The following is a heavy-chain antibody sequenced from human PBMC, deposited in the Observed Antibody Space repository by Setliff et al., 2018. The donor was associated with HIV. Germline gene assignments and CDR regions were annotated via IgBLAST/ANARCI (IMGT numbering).Heavy chain of an antibody. J-gene: IGHJ4*02. CDR2: INHHKHT. V-gene: IGHV4-34*01. CDR3: ARTNRWELLPPYFDA. D-gene: IGHD1-7*01. Sequence: SETLSLTCVVYGGSFGGYYWSWIRQPPGKGLEWIGEINHHKHTKYNPSLKSRVTMSVDRPNNHFSLRLTSVTAADTAVYFCARTNRWELLPPYFDAWGQGTLVTVSS. CDR1: GGSFGGYY.